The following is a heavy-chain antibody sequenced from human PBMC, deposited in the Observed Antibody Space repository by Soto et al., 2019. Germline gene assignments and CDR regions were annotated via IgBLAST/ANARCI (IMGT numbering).Heavy chain of an antibody. V-gene: IGHV4-4*02. J-gene: IGHJ4*02. CDR2: INHRGSA. CDR3: ARYNAASGTYYFDF. D-gene: IGHD6-13*01. Sequence: QVELQESGPGLVKPSGTLSLTCAVSGASVSSTYWWSWVRQPPGKGPEWIGEINHRGSANYNPSLKSRVTISVDISKSQFSLRLTSVTAVDTAVYYCARYNAASGTYYFDFWGQGALVTVSS. CDR1: GASVSSTYW.